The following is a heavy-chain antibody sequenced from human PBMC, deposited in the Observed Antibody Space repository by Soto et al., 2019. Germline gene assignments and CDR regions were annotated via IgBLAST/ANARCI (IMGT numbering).Heavy chain of an antibody. Sequence: EVQLVESGGGLVQPGGSLRLSCAASGFTFSSYSMNWVRQAPGKGLEWVSYISSSSSTIYYADSVKGRFTIARDNAKNSLYLQMNSLRDEDTAVYYCARYRRSGSYLFYWYFDLWGRGTLVTVSS. J-gene: IGHJ2*01. CDR3: ARYRRSGSYLFYWYFDL. V-gene: IGHV3-48*02. CDR2: ISSSSSTI. CDR1: GFTFSSYS. D-gene: IGHD1-26*01.